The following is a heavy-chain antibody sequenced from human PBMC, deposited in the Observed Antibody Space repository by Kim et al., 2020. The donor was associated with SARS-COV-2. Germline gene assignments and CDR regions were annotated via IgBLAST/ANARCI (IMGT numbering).Heavy chain of an antibody. CDR3: ARARSGGSCYDY. V-gene: IGHV4-34*01. J-gene: IGHJ4*02. Sequence: NHNPPLKSRVTISVDTSKNQFSLKLSSVTAADTAVYYCARARSGGSCYDYWGQGTLVTVSS. D-gene: IGHD2-15*01.